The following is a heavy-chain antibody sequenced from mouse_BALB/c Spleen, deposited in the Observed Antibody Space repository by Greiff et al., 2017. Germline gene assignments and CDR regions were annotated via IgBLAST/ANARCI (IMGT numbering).Heavy chain of an antibody. V-gene: IGHV1-7*01. D-gene: IGHD2-10*02. J-gene: IGHJ1*01. Sequence: VQLHQSGAELAKPGASVKMSCKASGYTFTSYWMHWVKQRPGQGLEWIGYINPSTGYTEYNQKFKDKATLTADKSSSTAYMQLSSLTSEDSAVYYCARSGYGNYEDFDVWGAGTTVTVSS. CDR2: INPSTGYT. CDR1: GYTFTSYW. CDR3: ARSGYGNYEDFDV.